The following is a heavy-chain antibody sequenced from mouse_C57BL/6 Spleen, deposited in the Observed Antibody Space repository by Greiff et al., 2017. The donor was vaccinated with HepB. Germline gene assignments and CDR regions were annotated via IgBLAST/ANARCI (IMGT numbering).Heavy chain of an antibody. V-gene: IGHV2-2*01. CDR2: IWSGGST. Sequence: VQLQQSGPGLVQPSQSLSITCTVSGFSLTSYGVHWVRQSPGKGLEWLGVIWSGGSTDYNAAFISRLSISKDISKSQVFFKMNSLQADDTAIYYCARKGFYYSNYGYYAMDYWGQGTSVTVSS. D-gene: IGHD2-5*01. CDR3: ARKGFYYSNYGYYAMDY. CDR1: GFSLTSYG. J-gene: IGHJ4*01.